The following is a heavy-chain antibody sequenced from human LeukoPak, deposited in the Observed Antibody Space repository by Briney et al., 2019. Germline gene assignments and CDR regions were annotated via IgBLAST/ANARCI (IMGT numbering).Heavy chain of an antibody. Sequence: SETLSLTCTVSGGSISSYYWSWIRRPPGKGLEWIGYIYYSGSTNYNPSLKSRVTISVDTSKNQFSLKLSSVTAADTAVYYCARAHYGDYYFDYWGQGTLVTVSS. V-gene: IGHV4-59*08. CDR2: IYYSGST. CDR1: GGSISSYY. D-gene: IGHD4-17*01. CDR3: ARAHYGDYYFDY. J-gene: IGHJ4*02.